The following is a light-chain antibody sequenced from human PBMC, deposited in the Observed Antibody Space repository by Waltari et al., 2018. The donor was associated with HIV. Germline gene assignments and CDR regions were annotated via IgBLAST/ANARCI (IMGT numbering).Light chain of an antibody. V-gene: IGKV3-20*01. CDR3: QQYGDSPR. Sequence: EIVLTQSPGTLSLSPGERATLSCRASQSISSSYLAWYQQKPGQAPSLLLYGASSRATGIPDTFSGSGSGTDFTLTISRLEPEDFAVYYCQQYGDSPRFGPGTRVDV. CDR2: GAS. CDR1: QSISSSY. J-gene: IGKJ3*01.